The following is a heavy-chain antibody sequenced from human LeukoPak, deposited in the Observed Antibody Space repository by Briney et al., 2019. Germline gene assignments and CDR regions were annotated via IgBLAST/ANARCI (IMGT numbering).Heavy chain of an antibody. CDR3: ARRLGGTNPSDY. D-gene: IGHD1-26*01. V-gene: IGHV3-64*01. Sequence: PGGSLRLSCAASGFTFSSHAMHWVRQAPGKGLEYVSAINSNGDGTYYANSVKGRFIISRDNSKNTLYLQMGSLRAEDTAVYYCARRLGGTNPSDYWGQGTLVTVSS. CDR1: GFTFSSHA. CDR2: INSNGDGT. J-gene: IGHJ4*02.